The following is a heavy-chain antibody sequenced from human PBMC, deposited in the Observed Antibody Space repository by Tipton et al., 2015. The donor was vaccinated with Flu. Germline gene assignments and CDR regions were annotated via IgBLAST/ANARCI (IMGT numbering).Heavy chain of an antibody. V-gene: IGHV3-7*01. CDR3: TRAIAGADSL. CDR1: EFTFSSYW. D-gene: IGHD1-26*01. J-gene: IGHJ4*02. CDR2: IKQDGSVK. Sequence: QLVQSGGGLVQPGGSLRLSCAASEFTFSSYWMSWVRQAPGKGLEWVANIKQDGSVKYYVDSVKGRFTISRDNAKNSLYLQMNSLRAEDPAVYYCTRAIAGADSLWGQGTLVTVSS.